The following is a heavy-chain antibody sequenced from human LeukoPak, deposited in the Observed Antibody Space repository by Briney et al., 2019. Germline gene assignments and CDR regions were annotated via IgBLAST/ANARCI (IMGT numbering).Heavy chain of an antibody. CDR3: ARENYDYVWGSYRPTH. V-gene: IGHV4-39*02. CDR2: IYYSGST. Sequence: SETLSLTCTVSGGSISSYYWSWIRQPPGKGLEWIGSIYYSGSTYYNPSLKSRVTISVDTSKNQFSLKLSSVTAADTAVYYCARENYDYVWGSYRPTHWGQGTLVTVSS. D-gene: IGHD3-16*02. J-gene: IGHJ4*02. CDR1: GGSISSYY.